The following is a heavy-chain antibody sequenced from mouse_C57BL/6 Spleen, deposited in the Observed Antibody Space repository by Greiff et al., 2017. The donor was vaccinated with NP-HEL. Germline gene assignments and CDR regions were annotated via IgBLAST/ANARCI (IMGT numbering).Heavy chain of an antibody. J-gene: IGHJ4*01. CDR1: GYTFTDYY. Sequence: VQLQESGAELVRPGASVKLSCKASGYTFTDYYINWVKQRPGQGLEWIARIYPGSGNTYYNEKFKGKATLTAEKSSSTAYMQLSSLTSEDSAVYFCARSGYGSSNYAMDYWGQGTSVTVSS. D-gene: IGHD1-1*01. CDR3: ARSGYGSSNYAMDY. V-gene: IGHV1-76*01. CDR2: IYPGSGNT.